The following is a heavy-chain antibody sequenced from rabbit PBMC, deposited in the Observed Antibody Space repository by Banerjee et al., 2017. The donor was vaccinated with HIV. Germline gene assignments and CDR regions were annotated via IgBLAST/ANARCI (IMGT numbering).Heavy chain of an antibody. D-gene: IGHD2-1*01. V-gene: IGHV1S45*01. CDR3: ARSAGYGHNGDGYFKL. CDR1: GFSFSNGYV. J-gene: IGHJ4*01. CDR2: IYAGSSGNT. Sequence: QEQLEESGGDLVKPEGSLTLTCTASGFSFSNGYVMCWVRQAPGKGLEWIACIYAGSSGNTVYASWAKGRFTISRTSSTTVTLQMTSLTAADTATYFCARSAGYGHNGDGYFKLWGPGTLVTVS.